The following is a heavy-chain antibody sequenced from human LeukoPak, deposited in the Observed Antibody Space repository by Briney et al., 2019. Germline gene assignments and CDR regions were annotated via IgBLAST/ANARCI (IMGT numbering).Heavy chain of an antibody. CDR1: GGSISSYY. D-gene: IGHD3-10*01. CDR3: ARHVGDHTSRCYYGMDV. V-gene: IGHV4-59*08. Sequence: SETLSLTCTVSGGSISSYYWSWIRQPPGKGLEWIGYIYYSGSTNYNPSLKSRVTISVDTSKNQFSLKLSSVTAADTAVYYCARHVGDHTSRCYYGMDVWGQGTTVTVSS. J-gene: IGHJ6*02. CDR2: IYYSGST.